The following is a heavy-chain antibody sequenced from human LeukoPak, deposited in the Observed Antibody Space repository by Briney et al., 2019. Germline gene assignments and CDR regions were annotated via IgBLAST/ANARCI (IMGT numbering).Heavy chain of an antibody. CDR3: ARGPGWGIAAAGIGWFDP. V-gene: IGHV4-39*07. CDR1: GGSISSSSYY. CDR2: INHSGST. D-gene: IGHD6-13*01. J-gene: IGHJ5*02. Sequence: SETLSLTCTVSGGSISSSSYYWSWIRQPPGKGLEWIGEINHSGSTNYNPSLKSRVTISVDTSKNQFSLKLSSVTAADTAVYYCARGPGWGIAAAGIGWFDPWGQGTLVTVSS.